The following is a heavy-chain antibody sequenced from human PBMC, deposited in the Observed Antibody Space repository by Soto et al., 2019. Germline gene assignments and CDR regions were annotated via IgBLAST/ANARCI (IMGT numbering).Heavy chain of an antibody. Sequence: SETLSLTCAVSGYSISSGYYWGWIRQPPGKGLEWIGSIYHSGSTYYNPSLKSRVTISVDTSKNQFSLKLNSVDAADTAVYYCAKYRRTEAEGFTLDYWGRGTLVTVSS. CDR1: GYSISSGYY. J-gene: IGHJ4*02. CDR3: AKYRRTEAEGFTLDY. D-gene: IGHD6-13*01. CDR2: IYHSGST. V-gene: IGHV4-38-2*01.